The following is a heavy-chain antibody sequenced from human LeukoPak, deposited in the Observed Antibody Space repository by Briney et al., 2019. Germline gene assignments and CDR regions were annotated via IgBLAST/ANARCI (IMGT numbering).Heavy chain of an antibody. CDR1: GFTFSSYG. J-gene: IGHJ4*02. CDR3: AKDHYWSIDY. V-gene: IGHV3-30*18. Sequence: AGSLRLSCAASGFTFSSYGMHWVRQAPGKGLEWVAVISYDGSNKYYADSVKGRFTTSRDIAKNTLYLQMNSLRAEDTGVYYCAKDHYWSIDYWGRGTLVTVSS. D-gene: IGHD3-3*01. CDR2: ISYDGSNK.